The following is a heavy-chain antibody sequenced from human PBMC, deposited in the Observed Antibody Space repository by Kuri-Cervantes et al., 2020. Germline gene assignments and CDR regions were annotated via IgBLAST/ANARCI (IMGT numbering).Heavy chain of an antibody. D-gene: IGHD6-19*01. J-gene: IGHJ6*02. CDR1: GFTFDDYA. Sequence: GGSLRLSCAASGFTFDDYAMHWVRQAPGKGLEWVSLISWDGGSTYYADSVKGRFTISRDNSKNSLYLQMNSLRAEDTALYYCAKDIGTEYSSGGTYGMGVWGQGTTVTVSS. CDR2: ISWDGGST. V-gene: IGHV3-43D*03. CDR3: AKDIGTEYSSGGTYGMGV.